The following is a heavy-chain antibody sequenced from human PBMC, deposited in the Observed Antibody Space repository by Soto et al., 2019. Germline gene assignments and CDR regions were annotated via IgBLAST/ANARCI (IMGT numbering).Heavy chain of an antibody. Sequence: QVQLVESGGGVVQPGRSLRLSCAASGFTFSSYGMHWVRQAPGKGLEWVAVIWYDGSNKYYADSVKGRFTISRDNSKNTLYLQMNSLRAEDTAVYYCARDLWLERPFDYCGQGTLVTVSS. CDR3: ARDLWLERPFDY. CDR1: GFTFSSYG. V-gene: IGHV3-33*01. J-gene: IGHJ4*02. CDR2: IWYDGSNK. D-gene: IGHD1-1*01.